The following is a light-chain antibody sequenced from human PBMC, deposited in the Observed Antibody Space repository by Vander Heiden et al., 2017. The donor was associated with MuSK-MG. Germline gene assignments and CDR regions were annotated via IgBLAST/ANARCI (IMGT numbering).Light chain of an antibody. V-gene: IGKV1-5*03. J-gene: IGKJ1*01. Sequence: DIQMTQSPSTLSASVGDRVTITCRASQSISSWLAWYQQKPGKAPKLLIYKVSNLQSGVPSRFSGSGSGTEFTLTISSLQPDDFATYYCQRYYGPSRTFGQGTKVEIK. CDR3: QRYYGPSRT. CDR2: KVS. CDR1: QSISSW.